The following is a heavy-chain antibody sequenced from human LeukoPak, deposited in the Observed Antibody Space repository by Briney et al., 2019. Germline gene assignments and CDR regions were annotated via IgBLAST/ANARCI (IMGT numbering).Heavy chain of an antibody. Sequence: SETLSLTCAVYGGSFSGYYWSWIRQPPGKGLEWIGEINHSGSTNYNPSLKSRVTISVDTSKNQFSLKLSSVTAADTAVFYCAKVRDGRSTGGTYYYYMDVWGEGTTVTVSS. J-gene: IGHJ6*03. V-gene: IGHV4-34*01. CDR1: GGSFSGYY. CDR2: INHSGST. CDR3: AKVRDGRSTGGTYYYYMDV. D-gene: IGHD1-26*01.